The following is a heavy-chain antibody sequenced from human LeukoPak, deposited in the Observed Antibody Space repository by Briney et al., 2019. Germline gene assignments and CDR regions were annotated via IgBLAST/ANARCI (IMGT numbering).Heavy chain of an antibody. CDR2: ISAFNGNT. CDR3: ARATNWNYAFDI. Sequence: ASVKVSCKASGYTFTSSGISWVRQAPGQGLEWMGWISAFNGNTNYAQKLQGRVTMTTDTSTTTAYVELRSLRSDDTAVYYCARATNWNYAFDIWGQGTMVTVSS. V-gene: IGHV1-18*01. D-gene: IGHD1-7*01. J-gene: IGHJ3*02. CDR1: GYTFTSSG.